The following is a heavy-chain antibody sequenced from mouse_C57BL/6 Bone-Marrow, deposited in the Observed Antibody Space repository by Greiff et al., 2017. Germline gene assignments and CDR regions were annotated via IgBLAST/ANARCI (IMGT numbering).Heavy chain of an antibody. D-gene: IGHD1-1*01. Sequence: QVQLQQSGAELARPGASVKLSCKASGYTFTSYGISWVKQRTGQGLAWIGEIYPRSGNPYYTEKFKGKATLTADKSSSTAYMELRSLTSEDSAVYFCAGGGSSSHFDYWGQGTTLTVTS. V-gene: IGHV1-81*01. CDR1: GYTFTSYG. CDR2: IYPRSGNP. CDR3: AGGGSSSHFDY. J-gene: IGHJ2*01.